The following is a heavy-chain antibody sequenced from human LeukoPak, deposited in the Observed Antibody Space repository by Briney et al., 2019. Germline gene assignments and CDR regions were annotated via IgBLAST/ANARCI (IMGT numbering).Heavy chain of an antibody. V-gene: IGHV1-18*01. CDR3: ARVSPYYDFWSGYYTDY. Sequence: ASVKVSCKASGYTFTSYGISWVRQAPGQGLEWTGWISAYNGNTNYAQKLQGRVTMTTDTSTSTAYMELRSLRSDDTAVYYCARVSPYYDFWSGYYTDYWGQGTLVTVSS. CDR2: ISAYNGNT. D-gene: IGHD3-3*01. J-gene: IGHJ4*02. CDR1: GYTFTSYG.